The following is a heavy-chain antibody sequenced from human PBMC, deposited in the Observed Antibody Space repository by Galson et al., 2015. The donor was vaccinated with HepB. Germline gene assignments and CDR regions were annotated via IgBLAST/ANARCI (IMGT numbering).Heavy chain of an antibody. CDR3: ARVESNWDAQSNGAFDI. CDR2: TYYRSRWWT. V-gene: IGHV6-1*01. J-gene: IGHJ3*02. Sequence: CAISGDSVSTISATWNWIRQSPSRGLEWLGRTYYRSRWWTFYAESVKGRITINPDTSQNHFSLELDSVTPEDAGVYYCARVESNWDAQSNGAFDIWGPGTAVTVSS. D-gene: IGHD1-1*01. CDR1: GDSVSTISAT.